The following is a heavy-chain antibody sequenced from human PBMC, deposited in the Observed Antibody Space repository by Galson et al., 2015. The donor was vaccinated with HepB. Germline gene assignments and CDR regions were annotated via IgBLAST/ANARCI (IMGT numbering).Heavy chain of an antibody. J-gene: IGHJ4*02. CDR3: ERDKRELLLWFGELLTDN. CDR2: ISAYNGKT. D-gene: IGHD3-10*01. CDR1: GYTFTSYG. Sequence: SVKVSCKASGYTFTSYGISWVRQAPGQGLEWMGWISAYNGKTNYAQKLQGRVTMTTDTSTSTAYMELRSLGSDDTAVYYCERDKRELLLWFGELLTDNWGQGTLVTVSS. V-gene: IGHV1-18*04.